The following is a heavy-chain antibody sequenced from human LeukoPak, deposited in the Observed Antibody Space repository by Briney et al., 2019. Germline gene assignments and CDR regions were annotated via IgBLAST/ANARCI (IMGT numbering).Heavy chain of an antibody. CDR3: ARVIQLWLAGIYFDY. Sequence: GGSLRLSCAASGFTVSSNYMSWVRQAPGKGLEWVSVIYSGGSTYYADSVKGRFTISRDNSKNTLYLQMNSLRAEDTAVYYCARVIQLWLAGIYFDYWGQGTLVTVSS. D-gene: IGHD5-18*01. J-gene: IGHJ4*02. V-gene: IGHV3-66*01. CDR1: GFTVSSNY. CDR2: IYSGGST.